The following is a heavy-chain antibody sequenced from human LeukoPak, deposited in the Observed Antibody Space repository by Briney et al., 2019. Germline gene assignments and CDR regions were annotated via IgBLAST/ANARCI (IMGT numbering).Heavy chain of an antibody. V-gene: IGHV3-74*01. CDR2: INSDGSST. J-gene: IGHJ4*02. CDR3: ARDHGGSYYIAYY. Sequence: GGSLRLSCAASGFTFSSYWMHWVRHAPGKGLVWVSRINSDGSSTSYADSVKGRFTISRDNAKNTLYLQMNSLRAEDTAVYYCARDHGGSYYIAYYWGQGTLVTVSS. CDR1: GFTFSSYW. D-gene: IGHD1-26*01.